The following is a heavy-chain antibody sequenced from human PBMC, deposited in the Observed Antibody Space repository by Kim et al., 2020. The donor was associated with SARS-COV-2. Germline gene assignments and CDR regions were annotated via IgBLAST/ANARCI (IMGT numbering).Heavy chain of an antibody. CDR3: ARYGVGIAAAGIYY. Sequence: SETLSLTCTVSGGSVSSGSYYWSWIRQPPGKGLEWIGYIYYSGSTNYNPSLKSRVTISVDTSKNQFSLKLSSVTAADTAVYYCARYGVGIAAAGIYYCG. CDR2: IYYSGST. CDR1: GGSVSSGSYY. V-gene: IGHV4-61*01. D-gene: IGHD6-13*01. J-gene: IGHJ4*01.